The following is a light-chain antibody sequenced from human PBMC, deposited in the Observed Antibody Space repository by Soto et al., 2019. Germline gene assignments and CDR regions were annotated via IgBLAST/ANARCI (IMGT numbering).Light chain of an antibody. J-gene: IGKJ5*01. Sequence: EIVLTQSPGTLSLSPGERATLSCRASQSLSRNHLGWYLAWYQQNPGQTPRLLIYGTSYRATGIPDRFSGVGSGTDFTLTISRLEPEDFAVYYCQQYGLSHPITFGQGTRLEIK. V-gene: IGKV3-20*01. CDR2: GTS. CDR1: QSLSRNHLGWY. CDR3: QQYGLSHPIT.